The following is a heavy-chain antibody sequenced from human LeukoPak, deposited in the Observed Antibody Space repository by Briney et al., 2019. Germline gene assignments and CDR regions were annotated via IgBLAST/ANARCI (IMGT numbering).Heavy chain of an antibody. Sequence: GGSLRLSCAASGFTFSSYAMHWVRQAPGKGLEWVAVISYDGSNKYYADSVKGRFTISRDNSKNTLYLQMNSLRAEDTAVYYCARDFRGRVDTAPKRWGQGTLVTVSS. CDR2: ISYDGSNK. CDR1: GFTFSSYA. D-gene: IGHD5-18*01. V-gene: IGHV3-30-3*01. J-gene: IGHJ4*02. CDR3: ARDFRGRVDTAPKR.